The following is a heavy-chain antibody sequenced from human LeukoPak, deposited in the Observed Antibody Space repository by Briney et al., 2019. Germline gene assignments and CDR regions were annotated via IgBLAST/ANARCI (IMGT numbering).Heavy chain of an antibody. CDR1: GASINTTNFY. J-gene: IGHJ5*02. V-gene: IGHV4-39*01. CDR3: ARQGTMTRGGYWLDP. CDR2: ISSTGST. Sequence: SETLSLTCTVSGASINTTNFYWSWIRQPPGKGLESIGSISSTGSTYSNPSLNSRVTMSVDTSKNQFSLELTSVTAADTAVYYCARQGTMTRGGYWLDPWGQGALVTVSS. D-gene: IGHD3-10*01.